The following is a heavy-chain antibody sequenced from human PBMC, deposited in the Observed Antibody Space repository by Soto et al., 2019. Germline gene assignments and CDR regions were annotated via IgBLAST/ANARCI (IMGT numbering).Heavy chain of an antibody. CDR2: MNHSGST. CDR1: GGSSSGYY. CDR3: ARARSYGNYDGPNCFDP. J-gene: IGHJ5*02. V-gene: IGHV4-34*01. Sequence: SETLSLTCAVYGGSSSGYYWSWIRQPPGKGLEWIGEMNHSGSTNYNPSLKSRATMSIDTSKNQFSLTVRSVSAADTAMYCCARARSYGNYDGPNCFDPWGQGTLVTVSS. D-gene: IGHD3-3*01.